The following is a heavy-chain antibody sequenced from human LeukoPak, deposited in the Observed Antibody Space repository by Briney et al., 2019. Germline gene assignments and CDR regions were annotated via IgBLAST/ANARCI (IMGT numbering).Heavy chain of an antibody. CDR2: ISYDGTKK. CDR3: GKDGIARGLGSYLDY. Sequence: GGSLRLSCAASGFTFSSYAMHWVRQAPGKGLEWVAIISYDGTKKDYADPVKGRFTISRDNSKNTLSLQMSSLRPEDTAVYYCGKDGIARGLGSYLDYWGQGTPVTVSS. D-gene: IGHD3-10*01. V-gene: IGHV3-30*18. J-gene: IGHJ4*02. CDR1: GFTFSSYA.